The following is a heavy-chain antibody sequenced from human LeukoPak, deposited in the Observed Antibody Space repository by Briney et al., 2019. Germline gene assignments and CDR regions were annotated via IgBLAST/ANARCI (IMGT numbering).Heavy chain of an antibody. CDR1: GYTFTSYT. CDR2: INAGNGNT. CDR3: ARDGRSGPAWYYYCMDV. D-gene: IGHD6-19*01. J-gene: IGHJ6*04. V-gene: IGHV1-3*01. Sequence: ASVKVSCKASGYTFTSYTMHWVRQAPGQRLEWMGWINAGNGNTKYSQKFQGRVTITRDTSASTAYMELSSLRSEDTAVYYCARDGRSGPAWYYYCMDVRGKGTTVTVSS.